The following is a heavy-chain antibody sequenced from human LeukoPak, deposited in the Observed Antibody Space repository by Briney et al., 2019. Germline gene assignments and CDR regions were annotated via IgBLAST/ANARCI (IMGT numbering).Heavy chain of an antibody. CDR2: ISGSGGST. CDR3: AKWLWFGELSPDFDY. CDR1: GFTFSSYA. D-gene: IGHD3-10*01. J-gene: IGHJ4*02. Sequence: GGSQRLSCAASGFTFSSYAMSWVRQAPGKGLEWVSAISGSGGSTYYADSVKGRFTISRDNSKNTLYLQMNSLRAEDTAVYYCAKWLWFGELSPDFDYWGQGTLVTVSS. V-gene: IGHV3-23*01.